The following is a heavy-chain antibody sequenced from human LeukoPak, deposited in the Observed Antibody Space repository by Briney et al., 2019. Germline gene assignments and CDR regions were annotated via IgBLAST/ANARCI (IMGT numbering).Heavy chain of an antibody. CDR2: IYWNDDK. CDR1: GFSLTTSGVG. J-gene: IGHJ4*02. Sequence: SGPTLVNPTQTLTLTCTFSGFSLTTSGVGVGWILHPPGKALEWLAVIYWNDDKRYSPSLESRLTITKDTSNNRVILAMTNVDPVDTATYYCAHRLYYDNNGYPLPFDYWGQGTLVTVSS. CDR3: AHRLYYDNNGYPLPFDY. D-gene: IGHD3-22*01. V-gene: IGHV2-5*01.